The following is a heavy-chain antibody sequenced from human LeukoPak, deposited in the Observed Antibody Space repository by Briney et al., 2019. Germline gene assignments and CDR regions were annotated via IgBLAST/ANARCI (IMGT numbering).Heavy chain of an antibody. CDR1: GGSFSGTS. Sequence: SETLSLTCAVYGGSFSGTSWGWIRQPPGKGREWIGEINHSGSTNYNPSLKSRVTISVDTSKNQFSLKLSSVTAADTAVYYCASYGSGTSRFDYWGQGTLVTVSS. J-gene: IGHJ4*02. V-gene: IGHV4-34*01. CDR2: INHSGST. CDR3: ASYGSGTSRFDY. D-gene: IGHD3-10*01.